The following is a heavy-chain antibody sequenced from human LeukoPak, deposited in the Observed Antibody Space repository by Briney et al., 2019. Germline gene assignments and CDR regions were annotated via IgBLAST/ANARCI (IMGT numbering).Heavy chain of an antibody. D-gene: IGHD6-13*01. CDR2: ISGSGGST. CDR1: GFTFNSYA. V-gene: IGHV3-23*01. Sequence: SGGSLRLSCAASGFTFNSYAMSWVRQAPGKGLEWVSAISGSGGSTYYADSVKGRFTISRDNSKNTLYLQMNSLRAEDTAVYYCAKDVAAAGTYGYWGQGTLVTVSS. CDR3: AKDVAAAGTYGY. J-gene: IGHJ4*02.